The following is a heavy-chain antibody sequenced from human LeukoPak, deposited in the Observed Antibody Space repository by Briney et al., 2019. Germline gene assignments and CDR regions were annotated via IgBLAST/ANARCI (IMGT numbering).Heavy chain of an antibody. CDR1: GFTFSSYG. Sequence: GSLRLSCAASGFTFSSYGMSWVRQAPGKGLEWVAFIRYDGSNKYYADSVKGRFTISRDNAKNSLYLQMNSLRAEDTAVYYCARRQQAVAGTFDYWGQGTLVTVSS. J-gene: IGHJ4*02. CDR3: ARRQQAVAGTFDY. CDR2: IRYDGSNK. V-gene: IGHV3-33*08. D-gene: IGHD6-19*01.